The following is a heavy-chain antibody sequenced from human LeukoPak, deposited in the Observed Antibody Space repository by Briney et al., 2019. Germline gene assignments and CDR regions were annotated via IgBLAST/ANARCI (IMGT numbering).Heavy chain of an antibody. CDR3: TTSGTPFQY. D-gene: IGHD3-10*01. Sequence: PRGSLRLSCGASGIIFKDAWMNWVRLAPGKGLEWVGRIKNKADGGTTDYAAPVRGRFIISRDDSKNRLYLQMNSLKTEDTAVYYCTTSGTPFQYWGQGTLVTVS. CDR1: GIIFKDAW. J-gene: IGHJ4*02. CDR2: IKNKADGGTT. V-gene: IGHV3-15*01.